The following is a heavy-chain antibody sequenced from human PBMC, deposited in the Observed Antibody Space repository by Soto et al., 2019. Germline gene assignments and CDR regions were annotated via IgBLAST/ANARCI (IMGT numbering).Heavy chain of an antibody. J-gene: IGHJ6*02. CDR1: GGSVNSGSYY. CDR2: IYYSGST. CDR3: ARDSSMTYYYGMDV. Sequence: LSLTCTVSGGSVNSGSYYWSWIRQSPGKGLEWIGYIYYSGSTNSNPSLKSRVTISLDTSKNQFSLKLSSVTAADTAVYYCARDSSMTYYYGMDVWGQGTTVTVSS. V-gene: IGHV4-61*01.